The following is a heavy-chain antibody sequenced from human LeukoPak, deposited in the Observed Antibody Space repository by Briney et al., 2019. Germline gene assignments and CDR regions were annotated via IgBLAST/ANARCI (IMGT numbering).Heavy chain of an antibody. Sequence: GESLMISCKGSGYSFTSYWIGWVRQMPGKGLEWMGIIYPGDSDTRYSPSFQGQVTISADKSISTAYLQWSSLKASDTAMYYCARLAIVATIWTNDAFDIWGQGTMVTVSS. CDR3: ARLAIVATIWTNDAFDI. J-gene: IGHJ3*02. CDR1: GYSFTSYW. D-gene: IGHD5-12*01. CDR2: IYPGDSDT. V-gene: IGHV5-51*03.